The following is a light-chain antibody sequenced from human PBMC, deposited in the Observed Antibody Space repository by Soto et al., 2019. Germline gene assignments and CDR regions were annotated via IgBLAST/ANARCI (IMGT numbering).Light chain of an antibody. J-gene: IGKJ5*01. Sequence: EIVLTQSPGTLSLSPGERATLSCRASQSVSSIYLAWYQQKPGQAPSLLIYATSSRATGIPDRVSGSGSGTDFSLTSSRLEHEAVAVYYCQQYGSSPITFGQGTRLDIK. V-gene: IGKV3-20*01. CDR2: ATS. CDR1: QSVSSIY. CDR3: QQYGSSPIT.